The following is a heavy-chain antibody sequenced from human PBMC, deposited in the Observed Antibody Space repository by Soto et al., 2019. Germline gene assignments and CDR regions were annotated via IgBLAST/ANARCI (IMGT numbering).Heavy chain of an antibody. J-gene: IGHJ6*02. D-gene: IGHD3-3*01. CDR1: GFTFSSYA. Sequence: EVQLVESGGGLVEPGGSLRLSCAASGFTFSSYAMNWVRQAPGKGLEWVSYISSDGTTIYYADSVKGRFTVSRDNAKNTLYLQTHSLSDEDAAESYCARIKVVEWFCIKVDVYDMDVWGQGEPVTVSS. CDR2: ISSDGTTI. CDR3: ARIKVVEWFCIKVDVYDMDV. V-gene: IGHV3-48*03.